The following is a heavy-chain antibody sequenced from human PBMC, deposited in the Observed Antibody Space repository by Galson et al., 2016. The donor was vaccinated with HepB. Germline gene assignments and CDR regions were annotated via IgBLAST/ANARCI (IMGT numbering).Heavy chain of an antibody. CDR2: ISAYNGKT. V-gene: IGHV1-18*01. CDR3: ARDQYDLYGSGSYPRGMDV. D-gene: IGHD3-10*01. CDR1: GYTFTSYG. J-gene: IGHJ6*04. Sequence: SVKVSCKASGYTFTSYGISWVRQAPGQGLEWMGWISAYNGKTDYAQKLQGRVTMTTDTFTRTAYMELRSLRSDYTAVYYCARDQYDLYGSGSYPRGMDVWGKGTTVTVSS.